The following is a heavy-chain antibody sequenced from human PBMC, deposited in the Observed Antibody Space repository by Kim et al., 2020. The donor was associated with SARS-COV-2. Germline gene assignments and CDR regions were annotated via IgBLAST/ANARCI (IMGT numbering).Heavy chain of an antibody. Sequence: VKGRFTISRDNSKNTLYLQMNSLRAEDTAVYYCAKGLGYSGYDYGAFDYWGQGTLVTVSS. V-gene: IGHV3-23*01. CDR3: AKGLGYSGYDYGAFDY. D-gene: IGHD5-12*01. J-gene: IGHJ4*02.